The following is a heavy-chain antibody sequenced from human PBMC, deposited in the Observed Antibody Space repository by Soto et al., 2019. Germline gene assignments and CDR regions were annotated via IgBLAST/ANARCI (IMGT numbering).Heavy chain of an antibody. CDR3: ARCSGGSCYNPLDY. J-gene: IGHJ4*02. V-gene: IGHV3-23*01. CDR2: FSGSGGST. CDR1: GFTFSSYG. Sequence: EVQLLESGGGLVQPGGSLRLSCAASGFTFSSYGMSWVRQAPGKGLEWVSAFSGSGGSTFFADSVKGRFIISRDNSKNTLYLQMSSLRAEDTAVYHCARCSGGSCYNPLDYWGQGTLVTVSS. D-gene: IGHD2-15*01.